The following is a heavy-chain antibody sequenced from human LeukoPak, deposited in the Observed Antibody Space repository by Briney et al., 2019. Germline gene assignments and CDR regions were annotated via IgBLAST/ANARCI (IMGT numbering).Heavy chain of an antibody. D-gene: IGHD6-13*01. CDR3: ASPTAAGRRVVWFDP. V-gene: IGHV3-7*01. J-gene: IGHJ5*02. Sequence: GGSLRLSCAASGFTFSSYWMSWVRQAPGKGLEWVANIKQDGSEKYYVDSVKGRFTISRDNAKNSLYLQMNSLRAEDTAVYYCASPTAAGRRVVWFDPWGQGTLVTVSS. CDR1: GFTFSSYW. CDR2: IKQDGSEK.